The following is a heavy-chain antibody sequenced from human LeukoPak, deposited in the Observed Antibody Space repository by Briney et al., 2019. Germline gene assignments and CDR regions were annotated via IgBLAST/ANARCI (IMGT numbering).Heavy chain of an antibody. CDR3: AKDHPSSGWPTFEY. CDR2: ITNNNGKS. CDR1: GFGVSRYA. D-gene: IGHD6-19*01. V-gene: IGHV3-23*01. Sequence: GGSLRLSCAASGFGVSRYAMSWVRQVPGKGPEWVSSITNNNGKSYYADSVKGRFSISRDESENTVYLQMNSLRVEDTAIYFCAKDHPSSGWPTFEYWGQGTRVTVSP. J-gene: IGHJ4*02.